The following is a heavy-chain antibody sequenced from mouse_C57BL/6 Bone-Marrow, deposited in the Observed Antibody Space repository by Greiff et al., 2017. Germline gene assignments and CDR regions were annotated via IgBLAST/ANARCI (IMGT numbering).Heavy chain of an antibody. Sequence: VQLQQSGAELVRPGASVKLSCTASGFNIKDDYMHWVKQRPEQGLAWIGWIDPENGYTEYASKFQGKATITTDTSSHTAYLQLRSLTSEDTAVYYYTTRWAWFAYWGQGTLVTVSA. CDR3: TTRWAWFAY. J-gene: IGHJ3*01. CDR2: IDPENGYT. CDR1: GFNIKDDY. V-gene: IGHV14-4*01. D-gene: IGHD2-3*01.